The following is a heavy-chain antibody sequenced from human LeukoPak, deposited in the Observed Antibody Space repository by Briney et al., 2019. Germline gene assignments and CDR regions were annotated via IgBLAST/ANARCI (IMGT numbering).Heavy chain of an antibody. D-gene: IGHD3-22*01. J-gene: IGHJ4*02. CDR3: AGELDSSVYWMN. CDR1: GFTVSSNY. Sequence: GGSLRLSCAASGFTVSSNYMSWVRQAPGKGLEWVSVIYSGGSTYYADYVKCRFTISRDNSKNTLYLQMNSLRAEDTAVYYCAGELDSSVYWMNWGQGTLVTVSS. CDR2: IYSGGST. V-gene: IGHV3-53*01.